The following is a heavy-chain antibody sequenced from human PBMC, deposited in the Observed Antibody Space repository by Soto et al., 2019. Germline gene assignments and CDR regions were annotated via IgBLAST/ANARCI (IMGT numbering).Heavy chain of an antibody. CDR1: GFTFSSYA. J-gene: IGHJ4*02. V-gene: IGHV3-23*01. CDR3: AKGVRLGGVRYSDY. CDR2: ISGSGGST. D-gene: IGHD1-1*01. Sequence: EVQLLESGGGLVQPGGSLRLSCAASGFTFSSYAMSWVRQAPGKGLEWVSAISGSGGSTYYAASVKGRFTIARDNSKNTLDRQRTSLRAEDTAGYYCAKGVRLGGVRYSDYWGQGTLVTVSS.